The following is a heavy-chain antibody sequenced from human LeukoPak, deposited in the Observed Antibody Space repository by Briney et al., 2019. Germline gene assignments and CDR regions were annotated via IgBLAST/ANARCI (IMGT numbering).Heavy chain of an antibody. V-gene: IGHV4-4*07. D-gene: IGHD3-10*01. Sequence: SETLSLTCTVSDGSIIDHYWSWIRQSAGKGLEWIGRIYTSGSTDYNSSLKSRVTMSVDTSKKQFSLKLRSMTAADTAVYYCARGGTMFDFWGRGTLITVSS. CDR1: DGSIIDHY. CDR2: IYTSGST. J-gene: IGHJ4*02. CDR3: ARGGTMFDF.